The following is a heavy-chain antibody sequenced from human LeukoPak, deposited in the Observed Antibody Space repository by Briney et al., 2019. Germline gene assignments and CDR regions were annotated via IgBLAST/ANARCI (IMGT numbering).Heavy chain of an antibody. CDR3: AREYYYGSGSYYKGYGMDV. J-gene: IGHJ6*02. V-gene: IGHV4-39*07. Sequence: SETLSLTCTVSGGSISSSDYYWGWIRQPPGKGLEWIGSIYYGGSTYYNPSLKSRVTISVDTSKNQFSLKLSSVTAADTAVYYCAREYYYGSGSYYKGYGMDVWGQGTTVTVSS. CDR2: IYYGGST. D-gene: IGHD3-10*01. CDR1: GGSISSSDYY.